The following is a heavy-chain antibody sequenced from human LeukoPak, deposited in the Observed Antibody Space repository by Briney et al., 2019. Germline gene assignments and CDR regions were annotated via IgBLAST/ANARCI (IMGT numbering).Heavy chain of an antibody. CDR3: AREPGSGWYSWFDP. CDR1: GYTFTGYY. Sequence: ASVKVSCKASGYTFTGYYMHWVRQAPGQGLEWMGWTNPDSGGTNYAQKFQGRVTMTRDTSISTAYMELSRLRSDDTAVYYCAREPGSGWYSWFDPWGQGTLVTVSS. V-gene: IGHV1-2*02. CDR2: TNPDSGGT. J-gene: IGHJ5*02. D-gene: IGHD6-19*01.